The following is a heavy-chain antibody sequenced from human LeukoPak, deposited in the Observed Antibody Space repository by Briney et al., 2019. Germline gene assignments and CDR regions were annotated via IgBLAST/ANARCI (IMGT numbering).Heavy chain of an antibody. CDR3: AKDPRSTVVTGDY. J-gene: IGHJ4*02. CDR2: ISGSGGST. CDR1: GFTFSSYA. V-gene: IGHV3-23*01. D-gene: IGHD4-23*01. Sequence: HPGGSLRLSCAASGFTFSSYAMSWVRQAPGKGLEWVSAISGSGGSTYYADSVKGRFTIFRDNSKNTLYLQMNSLRAEDTAVYYCAKDPRSTVVTGDYWGQGTLVTVSS.